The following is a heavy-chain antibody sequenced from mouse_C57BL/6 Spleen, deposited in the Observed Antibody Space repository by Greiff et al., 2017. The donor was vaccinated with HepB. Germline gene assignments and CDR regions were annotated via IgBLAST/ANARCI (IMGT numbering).Heavy chain of an antibody. J-gene: IGHJ2*01. CDR2: IYPGDGDT. D-gene: IGHD1-1*01. CDR1: GYAFSSYW. CDR3: ARRDDYYGSSFFDY. V-gene: IGHV1-80*01. Sequence: VQLQQSGAELVKPGASVKISCKASGYAFSSYWMNWVKQRPGKGLEWIGQIYPGDGDTNYNGKFKGKATLTADKSSSTAYMQLSSLTSEDSAVYFCARRDDYYGSSFFDYWGQGTTLTVSS.